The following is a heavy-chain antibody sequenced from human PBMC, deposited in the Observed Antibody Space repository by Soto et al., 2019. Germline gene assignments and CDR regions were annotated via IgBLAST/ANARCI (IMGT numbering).Heavy chain of an antibody. CDR2: FDPEDGET. J-gene: IGHJ4*02. D-gene: IGHD4-17*01. CDR1: GYTLTELS. V-gene: IGHV1-24*01. Sequence: VSCKVSGYTLTELSMHWVRQAPGKGLEWMGGFDPEDGETIYAQKFQGRVTMTEDTSTDTAYMELSSLRSEDTAVYYCATANGDYATYFDYWGQGTPVTVSS. CDR3: ATANGDYATYFDY.